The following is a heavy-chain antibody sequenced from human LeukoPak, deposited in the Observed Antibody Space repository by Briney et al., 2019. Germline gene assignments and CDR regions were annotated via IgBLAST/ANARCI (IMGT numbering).Heavy chain of an antibody. J-gene: IGHJ4*02. Sequence: RQLPGXXXXXXXXISPTGSTTSYADSVKGRFTVSRDNAKNTLYLQVNNLRAEDTAVYYCARGPNSNWSGLDFWGQGTLLTVSS. CDR2: ISPTGSTT. V-gene: IGHV3-74*01. CDR3: ARGPNSNWSGLDF. D-gene: IGHD6-6*01.